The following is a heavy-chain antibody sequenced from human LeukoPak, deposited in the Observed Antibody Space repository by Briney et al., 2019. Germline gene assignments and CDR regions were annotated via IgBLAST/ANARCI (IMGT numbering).Heavy chain of an antibody. CDR2: LNSSGST. V-gene: IGHV4-59*12. Sequence: SETLSHTSTVPGGSIISFSWSWIPPPPGQGLVWMVYLNSSGSTNYNPSLKSRVTVSVATPKNQFTMTLSLVTATDTAVYSCARDYYDGSGYHAVFDVWGQGTMVTVSS. CDR3: ARDYYDGSGYHAVFDV. D-gene: IGHD3-22*01. CDR1: GGSIISFS. J-gene: IGHJ3*01.